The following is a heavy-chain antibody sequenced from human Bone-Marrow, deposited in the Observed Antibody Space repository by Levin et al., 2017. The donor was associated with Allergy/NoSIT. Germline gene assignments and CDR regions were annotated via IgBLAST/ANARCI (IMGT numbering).Heavy chain of an antibody. CDR3: AKDLGHLYGYGTN. D-gene: IGHD5-18*01. V-gene: IGHV3-23*01. J-gene: IGHJ4*02. CDR1: GFTFSSYA. CDR2: VSGSGNSK. Sequence: PPGGSLRLSCAASGFTFSSYAMNWVRQAPGKGLEWVSSVSGSGNSKYYADSVKGRFTISRDNSKNTLYLQMNSLRAEDTAVYYCAKDLGHLYGYGTNWGQGTLVTVTS.